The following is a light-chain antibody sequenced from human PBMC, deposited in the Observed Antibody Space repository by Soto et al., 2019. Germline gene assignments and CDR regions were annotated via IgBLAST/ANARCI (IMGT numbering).Light chain of an antibody. CDR2: EIT. V-gene: IGLV2-23*02. Sequence: QSVLTQPASVSGSPGQSITISCTRTNSDVGSFDFVSWYQQYPGKAPKVMIYEITKRPSGVSNRFSGSKSGNTASLTISGLQAGDEADYYCCSDAGSSLYVFGTGTKVTVL. CDR3: CSDAGSSLYV. J-gene: IGLJ1*01. CDR1: NSDVGSFDF.